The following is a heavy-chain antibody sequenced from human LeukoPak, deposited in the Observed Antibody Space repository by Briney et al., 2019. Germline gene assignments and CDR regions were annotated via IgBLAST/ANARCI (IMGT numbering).Heavy chain of an antibody. CDR1: GYTFTCYY. CDR3: AREDGDDIFDY. Sequence: ASVKVSCKASGYTFTCYYMHWLRQAPGQGPEWMGWINPNSGYTYFAQKFQDRVSMTRDTSINTAYMELSRLTSDDSAVYFCAREDGDDIFDYWGPGTLVTVSS. V-gene: IGHV1-2*02. J-gene: IGHJ4*02. CDR2: INPNSGYT. D-gene: IGHD3-10*01.